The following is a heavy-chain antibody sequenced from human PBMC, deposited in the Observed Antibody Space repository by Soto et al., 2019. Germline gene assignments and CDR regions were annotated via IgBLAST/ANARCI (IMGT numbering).Heavy chain of an antibody. CDR3: AREGGESSDGLYYFDS. D-gene: IGHD3-16*01. CDR1: GGSTSSDNY. J-gene: IGHJ4*02. CDR2: IYYSGNT. V-gene: IGHV4-30-4*01. Sequence: SETLSRTCTVSGGSTSSDNYWSWVRQPPGKGLEWIGHIYYSGNTDYNPSLKSRLAISIDTSKNQFSLKLSSVTAADTAVYFCAREGGESSDGLYYFDSWGQGSLVTVSS.